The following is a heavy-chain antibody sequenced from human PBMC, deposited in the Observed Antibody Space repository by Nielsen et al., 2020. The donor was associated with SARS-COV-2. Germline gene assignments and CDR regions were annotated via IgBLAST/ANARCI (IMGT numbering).Heavy chain of an antibody. CDR1: GFIFTKAW. V-gene: IGHV3-15*01. CDR2: IKSKTDGGTA. D-gene: IGHD2-8*01. Sequence: GEFLKISCAASGFIFTKAWMSWVRQAPGQGLEWVGRIKSKTDGGTADYAAPVKGRFTISRDDSKNTLFLQMNSLKTEDTAVYYCTTGTWGVGGMDVWGQGTTVTVSS. CDR3: TTGTWGVGGMDV. J-gene: IGHJ6*02.